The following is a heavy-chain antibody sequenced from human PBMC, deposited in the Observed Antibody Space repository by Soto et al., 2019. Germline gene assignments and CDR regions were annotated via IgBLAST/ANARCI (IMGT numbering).Heavy chain of an antibody. D-gene: IGHD6-19*01. J-gene: IGHJ4*02. CDR3: ARSVEGHFDY. CDR1: GFKFSIYS. CDR2: ITSDTKTI. Sequence: EVPLVESGGALVQPGGSLRLSCVASGFKFSIYSMNWVRQAPGKGLEWSAYITSDTKTIKYVDSVKGRFTISRDNAKNSVYLQMNSLSDEDTAVYYCARSVEGHFDYWGQGTVVTVSS. V-gene: IGHV3-48*02.